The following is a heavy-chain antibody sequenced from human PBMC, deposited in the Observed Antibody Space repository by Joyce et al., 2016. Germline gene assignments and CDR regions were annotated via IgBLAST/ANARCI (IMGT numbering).Heavy chain of an antibody. Sequence: EVQLVQSGAEVKKPGESLKISCKGSGYIFTNHWIAWVRQMHGKGLEWLGINLPVASKTAYSPSFQGQVTISADKSISTAYLQWSSLKASDTAVYFCARHVANNRWSYFDSWGQGTLVTVSS. CDR2: NLPVASKT. D-gene: IGHD1/OR15-1a*01. CDR3: ARHVANNRWSYFDS. V-gene: IGHV5-51*01. J-gene: IGHJ4*02. CDR1: GYIFTNHW.